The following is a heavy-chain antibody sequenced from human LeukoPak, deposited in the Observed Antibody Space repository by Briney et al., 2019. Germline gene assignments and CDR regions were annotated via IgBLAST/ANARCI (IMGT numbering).Heavy chain of an antibody. Sequence: SVKASCKASGGTFSSYAISWVRQAPGQGLEWMGGIIPIFGTANYAQKFQGRVTITADESTSTAYMELSSLRSEDTAVYYCARDHLNYGDYLDAFDIWGQGTMVTVSS. CDR1: GGTFSSYA. CDR2: IIPIFGTA. D-gene: IGHD4-17*01. CDR3: ARDHLNYGDYLDAFDI. V-gene: IGHV1-69*13. J-gene: IGHJ3*02.